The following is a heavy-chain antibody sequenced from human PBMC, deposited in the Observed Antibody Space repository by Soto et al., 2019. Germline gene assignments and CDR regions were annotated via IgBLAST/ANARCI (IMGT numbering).Heavy chain of an antibody. Sequence: KASETLSLTCTVSGGSISSSSYYWGWIRQPPGEGLEGIGSIDYSGSPYSTPPPKSRVTIPVDTSKTHFSLKLRSVTAADTAVYYSSTHLLGAAAGWRSRRANWFYPRGQGTQLT. CDR1: GGSISSSSYY. J-gene: IGHJ5*02. V-gene: IGHV4-39*01. CDR3: STHLLGAAAGWRSRRANWFYP. CDR2: IDYSGSP. D-gene: IGHD6-13*01.